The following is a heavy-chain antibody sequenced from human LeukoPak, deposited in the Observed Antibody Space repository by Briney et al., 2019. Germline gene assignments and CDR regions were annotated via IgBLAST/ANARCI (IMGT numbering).Heavy chain of an antibody. J-gene: IGHJ4*02. CDR2: ITSSSTYI. CDR3: ARHVVAVGFDY. CDR1: GFTFSSFG. V-gene: IGHV3-21*01. D-gene: IGHD3-22*01. Sequence: GGTLRLSCAASGFTFSSFGMSWVRQAPGKGLEWVSSITSSSTYIYYADSVKGRFTISRDNAQNSLYLQMSSLRAEDTAVYYCARHVVAVGFDYWGQGTLVTVSS.